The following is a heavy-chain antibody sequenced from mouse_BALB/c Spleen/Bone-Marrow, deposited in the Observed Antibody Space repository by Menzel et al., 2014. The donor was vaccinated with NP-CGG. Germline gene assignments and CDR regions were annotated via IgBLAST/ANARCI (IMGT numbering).Heavy chain of an antibody. Sequence: QVQLKESGAELMKPGASMKISCKATGYTFSSYWIEWVKQRPGHGLEWIGEILPGSGSTNYNERFKGKATFTADTSSNTAYMQLSSLTSGDSAVYYCARAYYVNYDAMDYWGQGTSVTVSS. V-gene: IGHV1-9*01. CDR2: ILPGSGST. CDR1: GYTFSSYW. D-gene: IGHD2-10*01. CDR3: ARAYYVNYDAMDY. J-gene: IGHJ4*01.